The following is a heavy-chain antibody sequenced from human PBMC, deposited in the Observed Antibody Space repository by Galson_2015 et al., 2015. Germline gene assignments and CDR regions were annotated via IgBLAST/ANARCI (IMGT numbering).Heavy chain of an antibody. D-gene: IGHD6-13*01. CDR1: GGSVSSGSYY. V-gene: IGHV4-61*01. J-gene: IGHJ5*02. CDR3: ARDEAGLAAVLS. Sequence: ETLSLTCTVSGGSVSSGSYYWSWIRQPPGKGLEWIGYIYCTGNTNYNPSLKSRVTISLDTSKNQFSLRLSSVTAADTAVYYCARDEAGLAAVLSWGQGTLVTVSS. CDR2: IYCTGNT.